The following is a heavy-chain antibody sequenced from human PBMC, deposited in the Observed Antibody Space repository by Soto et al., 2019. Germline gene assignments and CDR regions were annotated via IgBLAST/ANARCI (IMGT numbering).Heavy chain of an antibody. Sequence: SETLSLTCAVSGGSISSGGYSWSWIRQPPGKGLEWIGYMYHSGSTYYNPSLKSRVTISIDRSKNQFSLKLSSVTAADTAVYYYASLQDDWGQGFLVTVSS. V-gene: IGHV4-30-2*01. D-gene: IGHD1-1*01. J-gene: IGHJ4*02. CDR3: ASLQDD. CDR2: MYHSGST. CDR1: GGSISSGGYS.